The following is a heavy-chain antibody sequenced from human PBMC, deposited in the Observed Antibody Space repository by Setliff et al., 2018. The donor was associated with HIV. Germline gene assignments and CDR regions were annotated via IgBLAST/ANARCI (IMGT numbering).Heavy chain of an antibody. V-gene: IGHV4-34*01. CDR3: ARVGDFYDTSGYYSVLDAFDI. Sequence: SETLSLTCAVYGGSFSGYYWSWIRQPPGKGLEWIGEINHSGDTNYNPSLKSRVTISADTSKNQFSLKLSSVTAADTAVHYCARVGDFYDTSGYYSVLDAFDIWGQGTMVTVSS. D-gene: IGHD3-22*01. CDR1: GGSFSGYY. J-gene: IGHJ3*02. CDR2: INHSGDT.